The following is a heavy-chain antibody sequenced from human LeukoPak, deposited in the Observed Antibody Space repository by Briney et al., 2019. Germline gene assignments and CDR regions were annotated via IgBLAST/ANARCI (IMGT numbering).Heavy chain of an antibody. CDR2: IYTSGST. D-gene: IGHD6-19*01. V-gene: IGHV4-61*02. CDR1: GGSISSGNYY. J-gene: IGHJ4*02. Sequence: PSQTLSLTCTVSGGSISSGNYYWTWIRQPAGKGLEWIGRIYTSGSTNYNPSLKSRVTISVDTSKNQFSLKLSSVTAADTAVYYCARDQVLSSGWTHFDYWGQGTLVTVSS. CDR3: ARDQVLSSGWTHFDY.